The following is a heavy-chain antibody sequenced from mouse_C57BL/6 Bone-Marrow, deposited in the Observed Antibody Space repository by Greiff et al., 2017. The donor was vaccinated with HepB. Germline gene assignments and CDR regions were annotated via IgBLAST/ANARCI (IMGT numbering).Heavy chain of an antibody. CDR2: IYPGGGYT. J-gene: IGHJ1*03. V-gene: IGHV1-63*01. CDR1: GYTFTNYW. Sequence: VQLQQPGAELVRPGTSVKMSCKASGYTFTNYWIGWAKQRPGHGLEWIGDIYPGGGYTNYNEKFKGKATLTADKSSSTAYMQFSRLTSEDSAIYYCARCYYGSSYRYFDVWGTGTTVTVSS. D-gene: IGHD1-1*01. CDR3: ARCYYGSSYRYFDV.